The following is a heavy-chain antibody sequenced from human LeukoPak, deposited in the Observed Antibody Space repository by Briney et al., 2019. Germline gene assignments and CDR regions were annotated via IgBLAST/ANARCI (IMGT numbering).Heavy chain of an antibody. Sequence: GGSLRLSCAASGFTFSDYYMSWIRQAPGKGLEWVSYISSSGSTIYYAGSVKGRFTISRDNAKNSLYLQMNSLRAEDTAVYYCASNYAYYYDSSGYYTTWGQGTLVTVSS. CDR1: GFTFSDYY. CDR3: ASNYAYYYDSSGYYTT. J-gene: IGHJ5*02. D-gene: IGHD3-22*01. V-gene: IGHV3-11*04. CDR2: ISSSGSTI.